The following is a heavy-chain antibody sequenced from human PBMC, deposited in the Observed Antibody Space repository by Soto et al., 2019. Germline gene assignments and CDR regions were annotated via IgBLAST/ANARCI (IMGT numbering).Heavy chain of an antibody. J-gene: IGHJ4*02. CDR2: IRSKANSYAT. Sequence: AGSLILSCAASGVTFSGSAMHGVRQAAGKGLEWVGRIRSKANSYATAYAASVKGRFTISRDDSKNTAYLQMNSLKTEDTAVYYCNRVAAAGPGLNAYWGQGTLVTVSS. D-gene: IGHD6-13*01. V-gene: IGHV3-73*01. CDR3: NRVAAAGPGLNAY. CDR1: GVTFSGSA.